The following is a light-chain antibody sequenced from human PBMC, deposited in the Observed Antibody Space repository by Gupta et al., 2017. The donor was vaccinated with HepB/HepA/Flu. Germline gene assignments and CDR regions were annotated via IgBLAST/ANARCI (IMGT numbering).Light chain of an antibody. CDR3: QQDWSAPFT. J-gene: IGKJ2*01. CDR2: GAS. V-gene: IGKV3-20*01. Sequence: EIVLTQSPGTVSLSPGERATLSCRASQTMSSTYLGWYQQRPGQAPRLLIYGASSRATGIPDRFSGSGSGTNFTLTISRLEPEDVAVYYCQQDWSAPFTFGQGTKMEIK. CDR1: QTMSSTY.